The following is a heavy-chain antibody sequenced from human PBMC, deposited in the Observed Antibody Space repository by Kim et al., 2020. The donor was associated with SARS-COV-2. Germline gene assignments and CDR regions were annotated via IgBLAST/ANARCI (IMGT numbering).Heavy chain of an antibody. V-gene: IGHV3-15*01. Sequence: GGSLRLSCAASGFTFSNAWMNWVRQAPGKGLEWLGRIKSKINGGTTGYAAPVKGRLTISRDDSKNTLYLQMNSLKTEDTAVYYCTSDLGGYCGGDCYSRACGQGTTVTVSS. J-gene: IGHJ6*02. CDR3: TSDLGGYCGGDCYSRA. CDR2: IKSKINGGTT. D-gene: IGHD2-21*02. CDR1: GFTFSNAW.